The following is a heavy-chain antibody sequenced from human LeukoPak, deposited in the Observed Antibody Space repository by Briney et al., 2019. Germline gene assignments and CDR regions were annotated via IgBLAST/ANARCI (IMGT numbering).Heavy chain of an antibody. D-gene: IGHD3-22*01. CDR2: ISRSGSII. CDR3: ARTAYYYDSSGYDDAFDI. V-gene: IGHV3-11*01. CDR1: GFTFSDYY. J-gene: IGHJ3*02. Sequence: PGGSLRLSCAASGFTFSDYYMSWIRQAPGKGLEWVSHISRSGSIIYNADSVKGRFTISRDNAKSSLYLQMNSLRAEDTAVYYCARTAYYYDSSGYDDAFDIWGQGTMVTVSS.